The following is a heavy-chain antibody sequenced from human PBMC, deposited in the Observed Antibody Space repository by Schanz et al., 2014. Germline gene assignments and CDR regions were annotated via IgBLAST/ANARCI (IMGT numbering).Heavy chain of an antibody. V-gene: IGHV3-33*01. J-gene: IGHJ4*02. CDR1: GFSLNTYG. CDR2: IWNNGVTK. D-gene: IGHD4-17*01. CDR3: ARPRFDYGGVDY. Sequence: QAQLMESGGGVVQPGTSLILSCSVSGFSLNTYGIHWFRQPAGKGLEWVAVIWNNGVTKYYADSVRGRFTISRDRFQNTLYLRMSSLRAEDTAVYYCARPRFDYGGVDYWGQGTLVTVSS.